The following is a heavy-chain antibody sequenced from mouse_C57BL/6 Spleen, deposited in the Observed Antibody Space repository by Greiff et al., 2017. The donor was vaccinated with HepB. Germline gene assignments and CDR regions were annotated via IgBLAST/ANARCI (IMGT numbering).Heavy chain of an antibody. CDR1: GYAFSSSW. CDR2: IYPGDGDT. D-gene: IGHD3-1*01. Sequence: QVQLQQSGPELVKPGASVKISCKASGYAFSSSWMNWVKQRPGKGLEWIGRIYPGDGDTNYNGKFKGKATLTADKSSSTAYMQLSSLTSEDSAVYFCARSGYYTMDYWGERTSVTVSS. CDR3: ARSGYYTMDY. V-gene: IGHV1-82*01. J-gene: IGHJ4*01.